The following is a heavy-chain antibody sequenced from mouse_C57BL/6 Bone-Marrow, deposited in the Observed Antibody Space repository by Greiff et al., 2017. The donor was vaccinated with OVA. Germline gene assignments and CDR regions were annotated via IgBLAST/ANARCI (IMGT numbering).Heavy chain of an antibody. CDR2: IYWDDDK. J-gene: IGHJ1*03. D-gene: IGHD1-1*01. CDR3: ARSYYGSSPDYFDV. V-gene: IGHV8-12*01. CDR1: GFSLRTSGMG. Sequence: QVTLKESGPGILQSSQTLSLTCSFSGFSLRTSGMGVGWLRQPSGKGREWLEHIYWDDDKRYNPTLKSRLTISKDPSRNQLFLKITSVDTADTATFYCARSYYGSSPDYFDVWGTGTTVTVSS.